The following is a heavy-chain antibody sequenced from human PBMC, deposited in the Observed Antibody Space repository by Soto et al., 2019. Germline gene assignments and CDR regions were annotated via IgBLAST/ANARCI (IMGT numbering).Heavy chain of an antibody. CDR3: ARVVSTIAAGQQLAPGGFDY. CDR2: LFSKDAN. V-gene: IGHV2-26*01. J-gene: IGHJ4*02. CDR1: GFLLSKARLG. Sequence: GPTLVNLPETLTLPYTLSGFLLSKARLGVSWVRRPPGKALEWNAQLFSKDANSYSTAMTSRLTILKSTSKSHVVITMTNMDPVDTATYYCARVVSTIAAGQQLAPGGFDYWGQGTLVTVSS. D-gene: IGHD5-12*01.